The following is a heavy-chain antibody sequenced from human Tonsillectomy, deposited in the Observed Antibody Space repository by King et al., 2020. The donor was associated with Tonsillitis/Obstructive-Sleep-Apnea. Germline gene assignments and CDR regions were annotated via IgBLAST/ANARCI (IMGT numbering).Heavy chain of an antibody. Sequence: QLQESGPGLVKPSETLSLTCTVSGGSISSYYWSWIRQPPGKGLEWIGYIYYSGSTNYNPSLKSRVTISVDTSKNQFSLKLSSVTAADTAVYYCARDSVLGYCSSTSCKSGMDVWAQGTTVTVSS. V-gene: IGHV4-59*01. D-gene: IGHD2-2*01. CDR2: IYYSGST. J-gene: IGHJ6*02. CDR1: GGSISSYY. CDR3: ARDSVLGYCSSTSCKSGMDV.